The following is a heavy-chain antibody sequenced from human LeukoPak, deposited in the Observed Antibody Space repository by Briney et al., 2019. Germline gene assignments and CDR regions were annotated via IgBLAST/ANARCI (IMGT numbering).Heavy chain of an antibody. CDR3: ARDGRNLDGYNRAEYFQH. CDR2: IIPIFGTA. V-gene: IGHV1-69*13. CDR1: GYTFTSYG. Sequence: ASVKVSCKASGYTFTSYGISWVRQAPGQGLEWMGGIIPIFGTANYAQKFQGRVTITADESTSTAYMELSSLRSEDTAVYYCARDGRNLDGYNRAEYFQHWGQGTLVTVSS. D-gene: IGHD5-24*01. J-gene: IGHJ1*01.